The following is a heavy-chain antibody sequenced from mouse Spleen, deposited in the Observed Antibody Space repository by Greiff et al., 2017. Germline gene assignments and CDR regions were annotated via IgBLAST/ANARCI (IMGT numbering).Heavy chain of an antibody. CDR1: GFTFSDYG. Sequence: DVKLVESGGGLVKPGGSLKLSCAASGFTFSDYGMHWVRQAPEKGLEWVAYISSGSSTIYYADTVKGRFTISRDNAKNTLFLQMTSLRSEDTAMYYCAREIRYYAMDYWGQGTSVTVSS. D-gene: IGHD2-12*01. V-gene: IGHV5-17*01. CDR3: AREIRYYAMDY. CDR2: ISSGSSTI. J-gene: IGHJ4*01.